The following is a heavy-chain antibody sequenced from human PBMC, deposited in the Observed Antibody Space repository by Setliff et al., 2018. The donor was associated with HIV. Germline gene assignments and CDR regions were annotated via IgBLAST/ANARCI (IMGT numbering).Heavy chain of an antibody. J-gene: IGHJ6*02. CDR1: GGSFSGYY. CDR3: ARDIHSSPWYGVGGMDV. D-gene: IGHD6-13*01. Sequence: SETLSLTCAVYGGSFSGYYWSWIRQSPGKGLEWIGRMYSSGSTDYNPSLKSRVTIFVDTSKNQFSLKVTSVTATDTAVYYCARDIHSSPWYGVGGMDVWGQGTTVTVSS. V-gene: IGHV4-4*08. CDR2: MYSSGST.